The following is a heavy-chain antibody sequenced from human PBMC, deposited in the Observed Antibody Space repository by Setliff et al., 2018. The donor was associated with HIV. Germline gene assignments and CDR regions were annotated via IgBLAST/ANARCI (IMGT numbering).Heavy chain of an antibody. CDR3: ATEGVPDAFDI. J-gene: IGHJ3*02. D-gene: IGHD3-10*01. V-gene: IGHV1-69-2*01. CDR2: IDPDRGET. CDR1: GYTFPDYY. Sequence: ASVKVSCKVSGYTFPDYYFQWVRQPPGKGLEWVGLIDPDRGETVYAEKFQGRVTITADRSKDIAYMELSSLRSEDTAVYYCATEGVPDAFDIWGQGTMVTVSS.